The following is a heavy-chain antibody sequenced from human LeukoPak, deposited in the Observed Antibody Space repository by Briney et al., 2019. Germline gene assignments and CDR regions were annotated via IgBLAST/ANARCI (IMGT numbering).Heavy chain of an antibody. CDR1: GGSFSGYY. CDR3: ARGNYDGRFFDI. J-gene: IGHJ3*02. Sequence: SETLSLTCAVYGGSFSGYYWSWIRQPPGKGLEWIGEINHSGTTNYNPSLKSRVTISVDTSKNQFSLKLSSVTAADTAVYYCARGNYDGRFFDIWGQGTMVTVSS. D-gene: IGHD3-22*01. V-gene: IGHV4-34*01. CDR2: INHSGTT.